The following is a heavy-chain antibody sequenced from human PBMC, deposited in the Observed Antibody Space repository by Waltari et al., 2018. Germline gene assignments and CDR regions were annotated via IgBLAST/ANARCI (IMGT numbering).Heavy chain of an antibody. CDR1: GFAFSTYA. V-gene: IGHV3-30*01. CDR2: TSNDGSNK. J-gene: IGHJ4*02. CDR3: VRDLDGVYYFDY. Sequence: QVQLVESGGGVVQPGWSLRLSCAASGFAFSTYAFHWVRQAPGKGLEWVAITSNDGSNKYYADSVKGRFTISRDNSKNTLYLEMNRLRDEDTAVYYCVRDLDGVYYFDYWGQGTLVTVSS. D-gene: IGHD3-10*01.